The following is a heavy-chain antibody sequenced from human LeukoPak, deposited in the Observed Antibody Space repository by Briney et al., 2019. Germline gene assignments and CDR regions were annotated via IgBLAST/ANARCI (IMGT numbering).Heavy chain of an antibody. V-gene: IGHV1-69*13. CDR2: IIPIFGTA. CDR3: ARGRRWGYCSGGSCHTPYYFDY. D-gene: IGHD2-15*01. J-gene: IGHJ4*02. Sequence: SVKVSCKASGGTFSSYAISWVRQAPGQGLEWMGRIIPIFGTANYAQKFQGRVTITADESTSTAYMELSSLRSEDTAVYYCARGRRWGYCSGGSCHTPYYFDYWGQGTLVTVSS. CDR1: GGTFSSYA.